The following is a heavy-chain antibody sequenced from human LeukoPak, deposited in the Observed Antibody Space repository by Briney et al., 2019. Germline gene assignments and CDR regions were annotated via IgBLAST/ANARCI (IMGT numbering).Heavy chain of an antibody. D-gene: IGHD3-10*01. V-gene: IGHV1-2*02. CDR3: ARDPLWFGELGSRFDY. Sequence: GASVKVSCKASGYTFTNYYMHWVRQAPGQGLEWMGWINPNSGGTNYAQKFQGRVTMTRDTSISTAYMELSRLRSDDTAVYYCARDPLWFGELGSRFDYWGQGTLVTVSS. CDR2: INPNSGGT. J-gene: IGHJ4*02. CDR1: GYTFTNYY.